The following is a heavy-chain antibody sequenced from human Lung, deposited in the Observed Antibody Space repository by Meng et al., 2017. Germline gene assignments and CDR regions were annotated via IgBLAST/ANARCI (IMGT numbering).Heavy chain of an antibody. CDR1: GFTFSSYW. J-gene: IGHJ4*02. D-gene: IGHD3-10*01. Sequence: GESLKISCAASGFTFSSYWMHWVRQAPGKGLLWVSRINSDGSGTAYADSVKGRFTISRDNAKNTLYLQMNSLRAEDTAVYYCARGGYYGSGSYEYWGQGTLVTVSS. V-gene: IGHV3-74*01. CDR3: ARGGYYGSGSYEY. CDR2: INSDGSGT.